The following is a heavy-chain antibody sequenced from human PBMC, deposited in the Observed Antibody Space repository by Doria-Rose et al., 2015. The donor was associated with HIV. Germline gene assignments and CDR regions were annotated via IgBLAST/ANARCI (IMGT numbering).Heavy chain of an antibody. D-gene: IGHD3-3*01. Sequence: QVQLVQSGAEVKQPGSSVKVSCTASGGTFSRYPISWVRQAPGPGLAWMGRIIPVLGIRNYAQKFQGRVTITADESTSTTYIELSNRRSEDTAVYYGATTWSGYYLDYWGQGTLVTVSS. CDR1: GGTFSRYP. V-gene: IGHV1-69*04. CDR2: IIPVLGIR. J-gene: IGHJ4*02. CDR3: ATTWSGYYLDY.